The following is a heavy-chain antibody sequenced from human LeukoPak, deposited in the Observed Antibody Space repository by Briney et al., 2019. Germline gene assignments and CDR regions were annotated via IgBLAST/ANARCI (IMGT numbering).Heavy chain of an antibody. V-gene: IGHV3-30-3*01. CDR2: ISYDGSNK. CDR3: ANRGLAVTGTRGFYFDY. CDR1: GFTFSSYA. Sequence: GGSLRLSCAASGFTFSSYAMHWVRQAPGKGLEWVAVISYDGSNKYYADSVKGRFTISRDNSKNTLYLQMNSLRAEDTAVYYCANRGLAVTGTRGFYFDYWGQGTLVTVSS. J-gene: IGHJ4*02. D-gene: IGHD6-19*01.